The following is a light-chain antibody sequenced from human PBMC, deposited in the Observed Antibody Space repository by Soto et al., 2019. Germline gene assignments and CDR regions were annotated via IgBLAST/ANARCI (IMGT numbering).Light chain of an antibody. CDR3: QQANSFPLT. Sequence: DIELTQSPSSVSAAVGDSVTITCRASQGINKWLAWYQQKPGKAPQILISAASTLRSGVPSRFRGSGSGTDFILTISNLQPEDFSTYFCQQANSFPLTFGGGTKVDIK. V-gene: IGKV1-12*01. CDR1: QGINKW. CDR2: AAS. J-gene: IGKJ4*01.